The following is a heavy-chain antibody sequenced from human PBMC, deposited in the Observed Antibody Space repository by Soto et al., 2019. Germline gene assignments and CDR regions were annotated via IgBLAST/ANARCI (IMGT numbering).Heavy chain of an antibody. CDR1: GDSVSSDSAA. CDR2: TNYRSKWYN. J-gene: IGHJ5*02. Sequence: AQTLSLTCAISGDSVSSDSAAWNWVRQSPSRGLEWLGRTNYRSKWYNDYAVSVKGRITINPDTSKNQFSLQLSSVTPEDTAIYYCTGQLRGAAGEFDPWGHGTLVTVSS. V-gene: IGHV6-1*01. CDR3: TGQLRGAAGEFDP. D-gene: IGHD6-13*01.